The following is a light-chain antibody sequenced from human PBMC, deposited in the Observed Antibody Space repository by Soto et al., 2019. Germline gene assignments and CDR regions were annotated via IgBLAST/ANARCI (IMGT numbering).Light chain of an antibody. V-gene: IGLV1-44*01. J-gene: IGLJ1*01. Sequence: QPVLTQPTSASGTPGQRVTISCSGGGFNIGTNNVNWYQQLPGTAPKLLIYSNNQRPSGVPDRFSGSKSGTSASLAISGLQSEDEADYYCAAWDDSLNTYVFGIGTKVTVL. CDR1: GFNIGTNN. CDR3: AAWDDSLNTYV. CDR2: SNN.